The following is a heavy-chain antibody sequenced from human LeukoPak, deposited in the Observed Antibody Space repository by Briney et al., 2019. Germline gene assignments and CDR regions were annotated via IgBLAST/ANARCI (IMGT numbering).Heavy chain of an antibody. V-gene: IGHV1-69*13. Sequence: SVKVSCKASGGTFSSYAISWVRQAPGQGLEWMGGVIPIFGTANYAQKFQGRVTITADESTSTAYMELSSLRSEDTAVYYCARDDQARRPYYYGMDVWGQGTTVTVSS. CDR1: GGTFSSYA. CDR2: VIPIFGTA. J-gene: IGHJ6*02. CDR3: ARDDQARRPYYYGMDV. D-gene: IGHD6-6*01.